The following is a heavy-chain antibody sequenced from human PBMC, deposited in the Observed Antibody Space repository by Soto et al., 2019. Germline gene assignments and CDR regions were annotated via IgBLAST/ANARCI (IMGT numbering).Heavy chain of an antibody. CDR2: ISAGNDNT. V-gene: IGHV1-3*01. D-gene: IGHD1-26*01. CDR3: ARAEGGSFYVY. J-gene: IGHJ4*02. Sequence: GASVKVSCKASGDSLTSYAMHWVRQAPGQRLEWMGWISAGNDNTKYSQNFQGRVTITRDASASTAYMELSSLRSEDTAVYYCARAEGGSFYVYWGQGTPVTVSS. CDR1: GDSLTSYA.